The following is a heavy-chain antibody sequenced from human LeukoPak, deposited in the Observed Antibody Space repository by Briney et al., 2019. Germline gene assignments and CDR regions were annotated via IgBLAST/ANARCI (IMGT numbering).Heavy chain of an antibody. J-gene: IGHJ4*02. CDR1: GYTFTSYY. Sequence: ASVKVSCKASGYTFTSYYMHWVRQAPGQGLEWMGIINPSGGSTSYAQKFQGRVTMTRDTSTSTVYMELSSLRSEDTAVYSCARGGNQEYSSSWYSGYWGQGTLVTVSS. V-gene: IGHV1-46*01. D-gene: IGHD6-13*01. CDR2: INPSGGST. CDR3: ARGGNQEYSSSWYSGY.